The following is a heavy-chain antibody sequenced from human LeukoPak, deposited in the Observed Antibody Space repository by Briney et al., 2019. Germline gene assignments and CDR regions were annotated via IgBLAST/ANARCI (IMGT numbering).Heavy chain of an antibody. CDR3: ARESHYDYVWGSYRIDY. D-gene: IGHD3-16*02. J-gene: IGHJ4*02. Sequence: GGSLRLSCAASGFTFSSYSMNWVRQAPGKGLEWVSSISSSSSYIYYADSVKGRFTISRDNAKNSLYLQMNSLRAEDTAVYYCARESHYDYVWGSYRIDYWGQGTLVTVSS. CDR1: GFTFSSYS. CDR2: ISSSSSYI. V-gene: IGHV3-21*04.